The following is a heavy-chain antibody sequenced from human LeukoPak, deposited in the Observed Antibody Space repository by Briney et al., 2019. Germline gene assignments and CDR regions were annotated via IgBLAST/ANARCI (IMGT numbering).Heavy chain of an antibody. D-gene: IGHD6-6*01. CDR3: ARGQQLVSDY. Sequence: GRSLRLSCAASGFTFSSYAMHWVRQAPGKGLEWVAVISYDGSNKYYADSVKGRFTISRDNSKNTLYLQMNSLRAEDTAVYYCARGQQLVSDYWGQGTLVTVSS. CDR1: GFTFSSYA. J-gene: IGHJ4*02. CDR2: ISYDGSNK. V-gene: IGHV3-30-3*01.